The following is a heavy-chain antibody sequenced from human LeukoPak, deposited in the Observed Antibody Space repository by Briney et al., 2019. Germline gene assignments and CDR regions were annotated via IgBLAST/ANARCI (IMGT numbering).Heavy chain of an antibody. V-gene: IGHV3-21*01. CDR2: ISSSSYI. J-gene: IGHJ4*02. CDR3: AIDSSGYTYYFDY. D-gene: IGHD3-22*01. CDR1: GFTFSSYS. Sequence: GGSLRLSCAASGFTFSSYSMNWVRQAPGKGLEWVSSISSSSYIYYADSVKGRFTISRDNAKDSLYLQMNSLRAEDTAVYYCAIDSSGYTYYFDYWGQGTLVTVSS.